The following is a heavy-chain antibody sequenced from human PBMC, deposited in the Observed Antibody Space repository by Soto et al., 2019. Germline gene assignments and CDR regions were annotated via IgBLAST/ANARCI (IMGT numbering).Heavy chain of an antibody. CDR1: GFTFSSYA. CDR3: AKDRVRGSSSGSDTNWFDP. J-gene: IGHJ5*02. D-gene: IGHD6-6*01. V-gene: IGHV3-23*01. CDR2: ISGSGGST. Sequence: PGGSLRLSCAASGFTFSSYAMSWVRQAPGKGLEWVSAISGSGGSTYYADSVKGRFTISRDNSKNTLYLQMNSLRAEDTAVYYCAKDRVRGSSSGSDTNWFDPWGQGTLVTVSS.